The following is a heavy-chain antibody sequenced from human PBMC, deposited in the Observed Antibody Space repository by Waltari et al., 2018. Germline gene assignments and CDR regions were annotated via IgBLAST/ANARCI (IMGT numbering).Heavy chain of an antibody. D-gene: IGHD1-20*01. CDR2: IYTSGST. V-gene: IGHV4-61*02. Sequence: QVQLQESGPGLVKPSQTLSLTCTVSGGSISSGSYYWSWIRQPAGKGLEWIGRIYTSGSTNYNPSLKSRVTISVDTSKNQFSLKLSSVTAEDTAVYYCAKAVYNWNRNWFDPWGQGTLVIVSS. CDR3: AKAVYNWNRNWFDP. J-gene: IGHJ5*02. CDR1: GGSISSGSYY.